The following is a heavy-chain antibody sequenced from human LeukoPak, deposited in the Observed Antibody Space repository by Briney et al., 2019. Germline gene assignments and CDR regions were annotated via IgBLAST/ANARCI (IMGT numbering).Heavy chain of an antibody. D-gene: IGHD6-6*01. CDR2: IYYSGST. Sequence: SETLSLTCTVSGGSISSGGYYWSWIRQHPGKGLEWIGYIYYSGSTYYNPSLKSRVTISVDTSKNQFSLKLSSVTAADTAVYYCARGYLIAAHLDYWGQGTLVTVSS. CDR1: GGSISSGGYY. J-gene: IGHJ4*02. CDR3: ARGYLIAAHLDY. V-gene: IGHV4-31*03.